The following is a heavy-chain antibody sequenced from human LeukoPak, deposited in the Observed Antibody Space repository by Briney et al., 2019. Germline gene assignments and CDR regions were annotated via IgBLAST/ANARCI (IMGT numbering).Heavy chain of an antibody. V-gene: IGHV3-48*02. J-gene: IGHJ5*02. CDR1: GFTFSSYN. D-gene: IGHD1-26*01. CDR2: ISSSSSNI. CDR3: ARDPYSGSYSVDWFDP. Sequence: PGGSLRLSCVGSGFTFSSYNMNWVRQAPGKGLEWVSYISSSSSNIHYADSVKGRFTISRDNAKSSLYLQMNNLRDEDTAVYYCARDPYSGSYSVDWFDPWGQGTLVTVSS.